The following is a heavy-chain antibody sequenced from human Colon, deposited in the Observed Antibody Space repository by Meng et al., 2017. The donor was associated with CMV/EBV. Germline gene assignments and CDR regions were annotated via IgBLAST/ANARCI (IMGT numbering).Heavy chain of an antibody. CDR2: INHRGNT. D-gene: IGHD5/OR15-5a*01. Sequence: SETLSLTCAVSGGSFSGYYWSWIRETPGKGLEWIGEINHRGNTNYNLSLKSRTSISIDTSKNQFSLKVRSVTAADTAVYYCARGGLVYDYGEEYYYFYGIDVRAQGTTVTVSS. CDR3: ARGGLVYDYGEEYYYFYGIDV. V-gene: IGHV4-34*01. CDR1: GGSFSGYY. J-gene: IGHJ6*02.